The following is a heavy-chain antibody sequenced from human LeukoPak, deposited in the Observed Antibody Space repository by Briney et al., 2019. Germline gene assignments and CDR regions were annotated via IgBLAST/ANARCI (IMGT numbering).Heavy chain of an antibody. D-gene: IGHD1-26*01. CDR3: ARGGQIVGATHDAFDI. Sequence: ASVKVSYKASGYTFTSYYMHWVRQAPGQGLEWMGIINPSGGSTSYAQKFQGRVTMTRDTSTSTVYMELSSLRSEDTAVYYCARGGQIVGATHDAFDIWGQGTMVTVSS. V-gene: IGHV1-46*01. CDR2: INPSGGST. CDR1: GYTFTSYY. J-gene: IGHJ3*02.